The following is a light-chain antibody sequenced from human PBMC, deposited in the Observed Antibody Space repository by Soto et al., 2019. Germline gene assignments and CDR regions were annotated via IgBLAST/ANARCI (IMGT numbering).Light chain of an antibody. CDR3: QRYNSVPIT. V-gene: IGKV1-27*01. J-gene: IGKJ5*01. CDR2: AAS. Sequence: DIQMTQSPSSLSASVGDRVTITCRASQAISNNLAWYQQTPGKVPKLLIYAASTLQSGVPSRFSGSGSGTDFTLTISSLQPEDVATYYCQRYNSVPITFGQGTRLEIK. CDR1: QAISNN.